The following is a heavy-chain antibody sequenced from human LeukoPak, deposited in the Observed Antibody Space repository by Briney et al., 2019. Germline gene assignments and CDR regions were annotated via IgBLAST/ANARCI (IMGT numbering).Heavy chain of an antibody. CDR3: AGTDCSSSSCYELDY. J-gene: IGHJ4*02. CDR1: GFTFSDYY. V-gene: IGHV3-11*04. CDR2: ISSSGRTI. D-gene: IGHD2-2*01. Sequence: GGSLRLSCAGSGFTFSDYYMSWIRQAPGKGLEWVSYISSSGRTIYYADSVKGRFTISRDNAKNSLYLQMNSLRAEDTAVYYCAGTDCSSSSCYELDYWGQGTLVTVCS.